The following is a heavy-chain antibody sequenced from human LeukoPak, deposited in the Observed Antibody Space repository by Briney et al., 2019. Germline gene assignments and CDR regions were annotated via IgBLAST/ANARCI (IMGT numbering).Heavy chain of an antibody. CDR3: AREYYYDSSGLDFDY. CDR1: GGSISSSSYY. CDR2: IYYSGST. V-gene: IGHV4-39*07. D-gene: IGHD3-22*01. J-gene: IGHJ4*02. Sequence: PSETLSLTCTVPGGSISSSSYYWGWIRQPPGKGLEWIGSIYYSGSTYYNPSLKSRVTISVDTSKNQFSLKLSSVTAADTAVYYCAREYYYDSSGLDFDYWGQGTLVTVSS.